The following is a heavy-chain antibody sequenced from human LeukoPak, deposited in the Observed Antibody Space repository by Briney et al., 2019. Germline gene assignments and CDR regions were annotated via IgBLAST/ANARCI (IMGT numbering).Heavy chain of an antibody. D-gene: IGHD6-19*01. CDR2: IYSGGST. V-gene: IGHV3-53*01. J-gene: IGHJ4*02. CDR1: GFTVSSNY. CDR3: AKVISGWPIDY. Sequence: GGSLRLSCAASGFTVSSNYMSWVRQAPGKGLEWVSVIYSGGSTYYADSVKGRFTISRDNSKNTLYLRMDSLRAEDTAVYYCAKVISGWPIDYWGQGTLVTVSS.